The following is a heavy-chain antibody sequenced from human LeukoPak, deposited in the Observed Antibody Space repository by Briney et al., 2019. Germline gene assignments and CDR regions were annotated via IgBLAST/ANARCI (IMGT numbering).Heavy chain of an antibody. Sequence: PGGSLRLSCAASGFTFSSYAMHWVRQAPGKGLEWVAVISYDGSNKYYADSVKGRFTISRDNSKNTLYLQMNSLRAEDTAVYYCASGSGSYYRIDYRGQGTLGTVS. J-gene: IGHJ4*02. CDR3: ASGSGSYYRIDY. D-gene: IGHD3-10*01. CDR2: ISYDGSNK. CDR1: GFTFSSYA. V-gene: IGHV3-30*04.